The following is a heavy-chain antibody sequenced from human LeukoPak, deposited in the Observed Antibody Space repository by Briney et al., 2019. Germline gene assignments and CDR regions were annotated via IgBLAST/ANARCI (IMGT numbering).Heavy chain of an antibody. D-gene: IGHD2-15*01. CDR3: AKETSGGYCSGGSCYNWFDS. CDR2: MSYDGKLY. J-gene: IGHJ5*01. V-gene: IGHV3-30*04. Sequence: PGGSLRLSCAASGLTFSTSSMHWVRQAPGKGLEWVAVMSYDGKLYYYSDSVKGRFTISRDNSKNTLYLQMNSLRAEDAAVYYCAKETSGGYCSGGSCYNWFDSWGQGTLVTVSS. CDR1: GLTFSTSS.